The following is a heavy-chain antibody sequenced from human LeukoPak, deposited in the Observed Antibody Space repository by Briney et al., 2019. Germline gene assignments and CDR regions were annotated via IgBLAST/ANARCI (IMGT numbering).Heavy chain of an antibody. Sequence: GGSLRLSCAASGFTFSNYWMHWVRQAPGKELVWVSRINSAGNSTSYADSVKGRFTISRDNAKSTLYLQMNSLRAEGTAVYFCATTSGTYRFDPWGQGTLVTVSS. CDR3: ATTSGTYRFDP. CDR2: INSAGNST. V-gene: IGHV3-74*01. CDR1: GFTFSNYW. D-gene: IGHD1-26*01. J-gene: IGHJ5*02.